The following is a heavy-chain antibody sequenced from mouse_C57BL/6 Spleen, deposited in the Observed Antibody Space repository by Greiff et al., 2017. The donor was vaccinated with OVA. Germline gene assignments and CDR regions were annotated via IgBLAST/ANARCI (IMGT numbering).Heavy chain of an antibody. CDR3: ARFTTVAPYWYFDV. Sequence: VQLQQSGPELVKPGASVKISCKASGYTFTDYYMNWVKQSHGKSLEWIGDINPNNGGTSYNQKFKGKATLTVDKSSSTAYMELRSLTSEDSAVYYCARFTTVAPYWYFDVWGTGTTVTVSS. CDR1: GYTFTDYY. CDR2: INPNNGGT. V-gene: IGHV1-26*01. D-gene: IGHD1-1*01. J-gene: IGHJ1*03.